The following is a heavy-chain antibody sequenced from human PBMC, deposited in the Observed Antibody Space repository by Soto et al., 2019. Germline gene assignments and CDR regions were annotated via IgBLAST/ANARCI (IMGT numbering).Heavy chain of an antibody. CDR3: AGLHSMRLSGLDP. D-gene: IGHD3-16*02. V-gene: IGHV4-30-4*01. Sequence: QVQLQESGPGLVKPSQTLSLTCTVSGGSISSGDYYWGWIRQPPGKGLEWIGYIYYSGSTYYKPTLKSRFTISVDPSTNQFSLKLSSVTAADTAVYYCAGLHSMRLSGLDPWGQGTLVTVSS. CDR1: GGSISSGDYY. CDR2: IYYSGST. J-gene: IGHJ5*02.